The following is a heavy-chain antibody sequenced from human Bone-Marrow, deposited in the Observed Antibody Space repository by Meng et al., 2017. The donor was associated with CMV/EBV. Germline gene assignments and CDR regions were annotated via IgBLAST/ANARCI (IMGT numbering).Heavy chain of an antibody. D-gene: IGHD2-2*01. J-gene: IGHJ3*02. CDR1: GFTFDDYT. Sequence: GESLKISCAASGFTFDDYTMHWVRQAPGKGLEWVSLISWDGGSTYYADSVKGRFTISRDNSKNSLYLQMNSLRTEDTALYYCAKDIGYERDAFDIWGQRTMVTVSS. CDR2: ISWDGGST. V-gene: IGHV3-43*01. CDR3: AKDIGYERDAFDI.